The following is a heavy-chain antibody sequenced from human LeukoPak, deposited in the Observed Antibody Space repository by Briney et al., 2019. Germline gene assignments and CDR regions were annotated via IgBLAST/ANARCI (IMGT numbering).Heavy chain of an antibody. Sequence: ASVKVSCKASGYTFTSYGISWVRQAPGQGLEWMGWISAYNGNTNYAQKLQGRVTMTTDTSTSTAYMELRSLRSDDTAVYYCARDRTGIAEDWFDPWGQGTLVTVSS. CDR2: ISAYNGNT. CDR1: GYTFTSYG. CDR3: ARDRTGIAEDWFDP. V-gene: IGHV1-18*01. J-gene: IGHJ5*02. D-gene: IGHD6-13*01.